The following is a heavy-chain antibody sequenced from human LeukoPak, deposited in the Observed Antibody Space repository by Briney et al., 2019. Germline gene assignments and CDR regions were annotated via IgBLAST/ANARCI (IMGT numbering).Heavy chain of an antibody. V-gene: IGHV3-74*01. CDR3: TTGIGNYYYY. CDR2: VKSDGSDT. Sequence: GGSLRLSCAASGSTFRRYWMHWVRQAPGKGLVWVSRVKSDGSDTIYADSVKGRFTISRDNAKNTLYLQMDSLRAEDTAVYYCTTGIGNYYYYWGQGTLVTVAS. CDR1: GSTFRRYW. D-gene: IGHD3-10*01. J-gene: IGHJ4*02.